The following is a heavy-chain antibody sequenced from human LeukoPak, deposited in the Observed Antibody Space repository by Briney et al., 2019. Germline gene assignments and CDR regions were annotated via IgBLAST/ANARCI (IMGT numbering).Heavy chain of an antibody. CDR1: GFTFSNAW. J-gene: IGHJ6*04. CDR3: TTLDFGSGTNYYYYGMDV. Sequence: GGSPRLSCAASGFTFSNAWMSWVRQAPGKGLEWVGRIKIKTDGETTDYAAPVKGRFTISRDDSKNTLYLQMSSLKIEDAAVYYCTTLDFGSGTNYYYYGMDVWGKGTTVTVSP. D-gene: IGHD3-10*01. CDR2: IKIKTDGETT. V-gene: IGHV3-15*01.